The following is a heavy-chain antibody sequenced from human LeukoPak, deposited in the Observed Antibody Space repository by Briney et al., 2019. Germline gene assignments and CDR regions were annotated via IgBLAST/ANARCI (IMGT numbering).Heavy chain of an antibody. CDR2: IDESGAGT. Sequence: GGSLRLSCAASGFTFNSFAMSWVRQAPGKGLEWVSGIDESGAGTFYADSVKGRFTISRDNSKNTLFLQMNSLRVEDTAVYYCASTHDYGDYWGQGTLVTVSS. J-gene: IGHJ4*02. CDR3: ASTHDYGDY. V-gene: IGHV3-23*01. CDR1: GFTFNSFA.